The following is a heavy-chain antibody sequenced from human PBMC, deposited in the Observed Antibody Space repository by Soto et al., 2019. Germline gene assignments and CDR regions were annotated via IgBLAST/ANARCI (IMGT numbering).Heavy chain of an antibody. D-gene: IGHD2-2*01. J-gene: IGHJ6*02. CDR2: IIPIFGTA. CDR3: ARDIVVVPAAMANYYYGMDV. V-gene: IGHV1-69*13. CDR1: GGTFSSYA. Sequence: SSVKVSCKASGGTFSSYAISWVRQAPGQGLEWMGGIIPIFGTANYAQKFQGRVTITADESTSTAYMELSSLRSEDTAVYYCARDIVVVPAAMANYYYGMDVWGQGTTVTVS.